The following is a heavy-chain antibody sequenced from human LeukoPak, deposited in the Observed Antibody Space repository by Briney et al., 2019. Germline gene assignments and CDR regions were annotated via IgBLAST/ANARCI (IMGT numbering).Heavy chain of an antibody. CDR1: GFTFSSYW. Sequence: GGSLRLSCAASGFTFSSYWMHWVRQAPGKGLVWVSRINSDGSSTSYADSVKGRFTISRDNAKNTLYLQMNSLRAEDTAVYYCAKQAGYSSLLFDYWGQGTLVTVSS. CDR2: INSDGSST. D-gene: IGHD6-13*01. J-gene: IGHJ4*02. V-gene: IGHV3-74*01. CDR3: AKQAGYSSLLFDY.